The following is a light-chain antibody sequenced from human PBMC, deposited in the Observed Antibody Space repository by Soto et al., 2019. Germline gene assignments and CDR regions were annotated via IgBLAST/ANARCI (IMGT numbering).Light chain of an antibody. CDR2: AAS. CDR1: QSISNY. CDR3: QQSYSIRT. J-gene: IGKJ1*01. Sequence: DIQMTQSPSSLSASVGDRVTITCRASQSISNYLNWYQQKPGKAPKLLIYAASSLQSGVPSRFSGSGSGTDFTITISSLKSEDFATYYCQQSYSIRTFGQGTKVEIK. V-gene: IGKV1-39*01.